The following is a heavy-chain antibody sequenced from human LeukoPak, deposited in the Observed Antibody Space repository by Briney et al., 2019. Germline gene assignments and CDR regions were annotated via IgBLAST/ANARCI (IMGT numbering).Heavy chain of an antibody. Sequence: GGSLRLSCAASGFTFSSYAMSWVRQAPGKGLEWVSAISGSGGSTYYADSVKGRFTMSRDNSKNTLYLQMNSLRAEDSALYYCAKDLGDDYNYFDYWGQGTLVTVSS. J-gene: IGHJ4*02. CDR1: GFTFSSYA. CDR2: ISGSGGST. V-gene: IGHV3-23*01. D-gene: IGHD5-24*01. CDR3: AKDLGDDYNYFDY.